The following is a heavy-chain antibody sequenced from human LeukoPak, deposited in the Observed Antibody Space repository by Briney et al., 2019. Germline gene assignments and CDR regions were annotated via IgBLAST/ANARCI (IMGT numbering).Heavy chain of an antibody. J-gene: IGHJ4*02. CDR2: INPNSGGT. CDR1: GYTFTGYY. CDR3: ARDRPYYDSSGYYLFDY. Sequence: GASVKVSCKASGYTFTGYYMHWVRQAPGQGLEWMGWINPNSGGTNYAQKFQGRVTMTRDTSISTAYMELSRLRSDDTAVHYCARDRPYYDSSGYYLFDYWGQGTLVTVSS. D-gene: IGHD3-22*01. V-gene: IGHV1-2*02.